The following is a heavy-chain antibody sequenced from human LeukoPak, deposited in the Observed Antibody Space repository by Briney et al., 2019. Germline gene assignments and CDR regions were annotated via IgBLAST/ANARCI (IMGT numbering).Heavy chain of an antibody. Sequence: GGSLRLSCAASGFTFSDYCMSWIRQAPGKGLEWISYISSSGSYTIYADSVKGRFTISRDNAKNTLYLQMNSLRVEDTAVYYCARDAPGDRGFDYWGQGTLVTVSS. D-gene: IGHD7-27*01. V-gene: IGHV3-11*06. CDR1: GFTFSDYC. CDR3: ARDAPGDRGFDY. J-gene: IGHJ4*02. CDR2: ISSSGSYT.